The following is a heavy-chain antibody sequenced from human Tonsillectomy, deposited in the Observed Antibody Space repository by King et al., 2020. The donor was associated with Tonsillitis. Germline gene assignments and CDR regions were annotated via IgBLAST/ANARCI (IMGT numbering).Heavy chain of an antibody. CDR2: IRYDGSNK. V-gene: IGHV3-30*02. D-gene: IGHD3-22*01. J-gene: IGHJ4*02. Sequence: QLVQSGGGVVQPGGSLRLSCAASGFTFSSYGMHWVRQAPGKGLEWVAFIRYDGSNKYYADSVKGRFTISRDNSKNTLYLQMNSLRAEDTAVYYCAKEKKPDYYDSSGSFDYWGQGTLVTVSS. CDR3: AKEKKPDYYDSSGSFDY. CDR1: GFTFSSYG.